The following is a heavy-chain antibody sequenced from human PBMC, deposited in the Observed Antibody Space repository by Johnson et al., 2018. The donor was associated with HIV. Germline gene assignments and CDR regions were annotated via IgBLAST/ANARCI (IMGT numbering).Heavy chain of an antibody. J-gene: IGHJ3*01. CDR3: ATRDPTYRPGAFDL. D-gene: IGHD1-14*01. CDR1: GFIFSSYA. V-gene: IGHV3-33*03. CDR2: IGFDGTNK. Sequence: QVQLVESGGGVVQPGRSLRLSCAASGFIFSSYAIHWVRQAPGKGLQWVAVIGFDGTNKYYADSVKGRFIISRDNAKKSLYLQMNSLRAEDTAVYYCATRDPTYRPGAFDLWGQGTMVTVSS.